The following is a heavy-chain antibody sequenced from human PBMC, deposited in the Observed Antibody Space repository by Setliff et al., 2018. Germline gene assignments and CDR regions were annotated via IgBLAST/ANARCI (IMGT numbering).Heavy chain of an antibody. CDR2: IIPILGIA. J-gene: IGHJ4*02. V-gene: IGHV1-69*10. D-gene: IGHD2-15*01. CDR3: AREGRYCSGDTCYFSHLYYFDY. Sequence: KVSCKASGGTFSSYAISWVRQAPGQGLEWMGGIIPILGIANYAQKFQGRVTITADKSTSTAYMELSSLRSEDTAVYYCAREGRYCSGDTCYFSHLYYFDYWGQGTLVTVSS. CDR1: GGTFSSYA.